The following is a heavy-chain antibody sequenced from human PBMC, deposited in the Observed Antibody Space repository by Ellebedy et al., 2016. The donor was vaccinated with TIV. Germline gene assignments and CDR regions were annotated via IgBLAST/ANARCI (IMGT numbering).Heavy chain of an antibody. J-gene: IGHJ4*02. D-gene: IGHD2-2*01. CDR1: GGSISPYY. CDR2: IYDSGTT. V-gene: IGHV4-59*01. CDR3: ATARESRVFDY. Sequence: SETLSLTCTVSGGSISPYYWSWLRQPPGKGLEWIGYIYDSGTTNYNPSLKSRVTISVDTSKNQFSLKLSSVTAADTAVYYCATARESRVFDYWGQGTLVTVSS.